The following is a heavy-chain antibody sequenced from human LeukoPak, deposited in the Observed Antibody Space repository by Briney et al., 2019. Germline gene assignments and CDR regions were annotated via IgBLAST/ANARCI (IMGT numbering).Heavy chain of an antibody. CDR3: ARDKVEMATIFDY. D-gene: IGHD5-24*01. V-gene: IGHV1-18*01. J-gene: IGHJ4*02. CDR2: ISPYNGNT. CDR1: GYTFTTYG. Sequence: ASVKVSCKASGYTFTTYGISWLRQAPGQGLEWMGWISPYNGNTDYAQKVQGRVSMTTDTSTSAAYMELRSLRSDDTAVYCCARDKVEMATIFDYWGQGTLVTVSS.